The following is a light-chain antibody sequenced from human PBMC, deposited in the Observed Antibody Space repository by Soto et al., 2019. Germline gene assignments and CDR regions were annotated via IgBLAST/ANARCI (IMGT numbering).Light chain of an antibody. J-gene: IGKJ4*01. CDR3: QQYYSTPLT. Sequence: IVMTQSPDSLAVSLGERTTIHCKSSQSLLFSTNNKNYFAWYQQKPGQPPKLLIYCASTRESGVPDRFNGSGSGTDFTLTISSLQAEDVAVYYCQQYYSTPLTFGGGTKVEI. CDR1: QSLLFSTNNKNY. V-gene: IGKV4-1*01. CDR2: CAS.